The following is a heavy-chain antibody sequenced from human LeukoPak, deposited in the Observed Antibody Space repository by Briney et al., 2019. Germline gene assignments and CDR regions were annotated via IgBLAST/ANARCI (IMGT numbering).Heavy chain of an antibody. D-gene: IGHD4-23*01. V-gene: IGHV4-39*01. CDR3: ARMGENGGYTTTFDY. Sequence: PSETLFLTCTVSGGSISSSSYYWGWFRQPPGTGLEWLGSIYYSGSTYYNPSLKSRVTISVDTSKNQFSLKLSSVTAADTAVYYCARMGENGGYTTTFDYGGQGPLVTVSS. CDR2: IYYSGST. J-gene: IGHJ4*02. CDR1: GGSISSSSYY.